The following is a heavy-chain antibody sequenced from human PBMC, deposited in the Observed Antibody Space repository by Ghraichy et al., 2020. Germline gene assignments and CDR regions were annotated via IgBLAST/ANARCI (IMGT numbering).Heavy chain of an antibody. D-gene: IGHD5-18*01. Sequence: GESLNISCAASGFTFSSYSMNWVRQAPGKGLEWVSYISSSSSTIYYADSVKGRFTISRDNAKNSLYLQMNSLRDEDTAVYYCATRTLDTAMVTVDYWGQGTLVTVSS. CDR3: ATRTLDTAMVTVDY. J-gene: IGHJ4*02. CDR1: GFTFSSYS. V-gene: IGHV3-48*02. CDR2: ISSSSSTI.